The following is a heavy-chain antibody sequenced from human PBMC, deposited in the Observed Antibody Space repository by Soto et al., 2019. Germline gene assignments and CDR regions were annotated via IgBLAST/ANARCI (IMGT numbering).Heavy chain of an antibody. J-gene: IGHJ4*02. CDR3: AKDIRTFSSSWLDY. V-gene: IGHV3-9*01. CDR2: ISWNSGSI. CDR1: GFTFDDYA. Sequence: LILSCAASGFTFDDYAMHWVRQAPGKGLEWVSGISWNSGSIGYADSVKGRFTISRDNAKNSLYLQMNSLRAEDTALYYCAKDIRTFSSSWLDYWGQGTLVT. D-gene: IGHD6-13*01.